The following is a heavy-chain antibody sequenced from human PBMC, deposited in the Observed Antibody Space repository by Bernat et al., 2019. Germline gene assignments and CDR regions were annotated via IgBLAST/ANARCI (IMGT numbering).Heavy chain of an antibody. CDR1: GFTFSNYN. Sequence: EVQLVESGGGLVKPGGSLRLSCAASGFTFSNYNVNWVRQAPGKGLEWVSSITSSSSYIYYADSVKGRFTISRDNAKNSLYLQMNSLRAEDTAVYYCARAAIVGATFDYWGQGTLVTVSS. J-gene: IGHJ4*02. CDR2: ITSSSSYI. D-gene: IGHD1-26*01. V-gene: IGHV3-21*01. CDR3: ARAAIVGATFDY.